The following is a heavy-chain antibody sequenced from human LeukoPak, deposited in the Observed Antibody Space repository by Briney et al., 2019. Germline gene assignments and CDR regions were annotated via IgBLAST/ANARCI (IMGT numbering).Heavy chain of an antibody. CDR1: GFTFSSFA. D-gene: IGHD3-22*01. CDR3: AASSSGYCDY. J-gene: IGHJ4*02. V-gene: IGHV3-23*01. Sequence: GGSLRLSCAASGFTFSSFAMTWVRQAPGKGLEWVSVINTGGGTTDYADSVKGRFTISRDNSKNTLYLQMNSLRAEDTAVYYCAASSSGYCDYWGQGTLVTVSS. CDR2: INTGGGTT.